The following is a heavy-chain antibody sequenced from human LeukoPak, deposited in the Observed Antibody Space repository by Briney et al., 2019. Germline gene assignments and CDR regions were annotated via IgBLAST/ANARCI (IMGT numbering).Heavy chain of an antibody. J-gene: IGHJ4*02. CDR2: IYYSGST. CDR3: ARHRGRYYDSGSYYYFDY. D-gene: IGHD3-10*01. V-gene: IGHV4-31*03. CDR1: GGSISSGGYY. Sequence: PSETLSLTCTVSGGSISSGGYYWSWIRQHPGKGLEWIGYIYYSGSTYYNPSLKSRVTISVDTSKNQFSLKLSSVTAADTAVYYCARHRGRYYDSGSYYYFDYWGQGTLVTVSS.